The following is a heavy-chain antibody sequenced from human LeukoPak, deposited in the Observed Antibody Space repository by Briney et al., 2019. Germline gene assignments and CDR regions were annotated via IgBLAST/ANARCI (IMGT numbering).Heavy chain of an antibody. CDR3: TRLALVTTSGAFSDY. CDR2: FVHIGTGT. J-gene: IGHJ4*02. V-gene: IGHV3-23*01. CDR1: EFTFSSHD. D-gene: IGHD4-17*01. Sequence: GGSLRLSCAASEFTFSSHDMRWFRKAPGKGLKWVYLFVHIGTGTYYADSVKGRFTISRDNSKNTLFLQMNSLSAEDTAVYYCTRLALVTTSGAFSDYWGQGTLVTVSS.